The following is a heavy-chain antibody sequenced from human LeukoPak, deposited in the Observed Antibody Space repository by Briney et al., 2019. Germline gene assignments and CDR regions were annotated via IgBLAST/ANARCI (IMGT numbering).Heavy chain of an antibody. J-gene: IGHJ5*02. Sequence: GASVKVSCKASGYTFTGYYIHWVRQAPGQGLEWMGWINPNSGGTNYAQKFQGRVTMTRDTSISTAYMELSRLRSDDTAVYYCARGSIRYFDWLIGWFDPWGQGTLVTVSS. CDR1: GYTFTGYY. V-gene: IGHV1-2*02. D-gene: IGHD3-9*01. CDR2: INPNSGGT. CDR3: ARGSIRYFDWLIGWFDP.